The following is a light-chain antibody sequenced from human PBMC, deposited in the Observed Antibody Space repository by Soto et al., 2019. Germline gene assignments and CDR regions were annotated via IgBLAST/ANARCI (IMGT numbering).Light chain of an antibody. CDR2: GTS. J-gene: IGKJ3*01. CDR1: QRISTSY. V-gene: IGKV3-20*01. Sequence: EIVLTQSPGTLSLSAGERATLSCRASQRISTSYLAWYQQKPGLAPRVLVYGTSTRATGIPSRFSGSGSGTDFTLTISRLEPEDFAVYYCQQYGDSPFTFGPGTKVDIK. CDR3: QQYGDSPFT.